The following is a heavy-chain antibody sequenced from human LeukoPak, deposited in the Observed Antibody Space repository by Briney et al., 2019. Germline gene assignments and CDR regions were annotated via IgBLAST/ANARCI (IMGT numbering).Heavy chain of an antibody. D-gene: IGHD3-10*01. J-gene: IGHJ4*02. CDR2: TSSDLNVK. Sequence: EGSLRLSCAASGFTFRNYVIHWVRQAPGKGLEWVAVTSSDLNVKLYADSVKGRFTISRDNSRSTLYLQMNSLRPEDTAIYYCAREGYYGSGSPPSLYFDYWGQGTLVTVSS. V-gene: IGHV3-30-3*01. CDR1: GFTFRNYV. CDR3: AREGYYGSGSPPSLYFDY.